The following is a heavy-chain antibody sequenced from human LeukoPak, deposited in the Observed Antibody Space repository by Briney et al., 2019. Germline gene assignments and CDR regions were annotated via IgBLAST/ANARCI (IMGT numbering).Heavy chain of an antibody. CDR2: ISAYNGNT. CDR3: ARVIGHRLPPSREVYYYMDV. Sequence: ASVKVSCKASGYTFTSYGISWVRQAPGQGLEWMGWISAYNGNTNYAQKLQGRVTMTTDTSTSTAYMELRSLRSDDTAVYYCARVIGHRLPPSREVYYYMDVWGEGTTVTVSS. D-gene: IGHD2-2*01. J-gene: IGHJ6*03. V-gene: IGHV1-18*01. CDR1: GYTFTSYG.